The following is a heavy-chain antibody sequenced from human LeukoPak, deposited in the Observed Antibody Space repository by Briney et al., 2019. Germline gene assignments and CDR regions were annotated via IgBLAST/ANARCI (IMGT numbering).Heavy chain of an antibody. CDR1: GFTFSSYA. V-gene: IGHV3-30-3*01. Sequence: GRSLRLSCAASGFTFSSYAMHWVRQAPGKGLEWVAVISYDGSNKYYADSVKGRFTISRDNSKNTLYLQMNSLRAEDTAVYYCAKTYDFWSGYDSSHIDYWSQGTLVTVSS. CDR2: ISYDGSNK. J-gene: IGHJ4*02. D-gene: IGHD3-3*01. CDR3: AKTYDFWSGYDSSHIDY.